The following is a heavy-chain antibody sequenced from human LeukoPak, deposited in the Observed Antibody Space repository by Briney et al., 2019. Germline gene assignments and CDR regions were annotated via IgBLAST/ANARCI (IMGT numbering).Heavy chain of an antibody. CDR1: GIIFSDYS. CDR3: ARERGPMDY. J-gene: IGHJ4*02. CDR2: ISSSGSHI. V-gene: IGHV3-21*01. Sequence: GGSLRLSCAASGIIFSDYSMNWVRQAPGKGLEWVSSISSSGSHIYYADSVKGRFAISRDNAKNSLYLHMNSLRAEDTAVYYCARERGPMDYWGQGTLVTVSS.